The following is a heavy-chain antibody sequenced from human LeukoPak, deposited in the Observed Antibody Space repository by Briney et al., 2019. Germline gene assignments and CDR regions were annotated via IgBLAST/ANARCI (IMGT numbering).Heavy chain of an antibody. Sequence: PSETLSLTCTISGDSISSTNWWSWVRQPPGKGLEWIGQIHETGSTNYNSSLKSRVTISLDKSKNQFSLKLSSVTAADTAVYYCARRNRGSSTSWTLDYWGQGILVTVSS. V-gene: IGHV4-4*02. J-gene: IGHJ4*02. CDR3: ARRNRGSSTSWTLDY. CDR1: GDSISSTNW. CDR2: IHETGST. D-gene: IGHD2-8*01.